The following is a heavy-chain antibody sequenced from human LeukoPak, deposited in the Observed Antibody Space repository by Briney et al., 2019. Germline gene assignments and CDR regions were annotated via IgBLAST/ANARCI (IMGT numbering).Heavy chain of an antibody. CDR1: GFTFSTCG. J-gene: IGHJ4*02. CDR3: AKDFRAYCGGDCLFDS. V-gene: IGHV3-30*18. CDR2: ISYGGNNK. Sequence: PGGSLRLSCAASGFTFSTCGMHWVRQAPGEGLEWVAVISYGGNNKYYADSVKGRFTISRDNSKNTLSLQMNSLRAEDTAVYYCAKDFRAYCGGDCLFDSWGQGTLVTVSS. D-gene: IGHD2-21*02.